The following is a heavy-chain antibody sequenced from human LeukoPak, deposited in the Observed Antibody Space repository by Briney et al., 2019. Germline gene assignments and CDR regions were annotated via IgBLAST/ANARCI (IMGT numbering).Heavy chain of an antibody. D-gene: IGHD4-17*01. CDR3: ARRHDYGDEAYYYYYGMDV. CDR1: GGSFSGYY. J-gene: IGHJ6*02. CDR2: INHSGST. Sequence: TSETLSLTCAVYGGSFSGYYWSWIRQPPGKGLEWIGEINHSGSTNYNPSLKSRVTISVDTSKNQFSLKLSSVTAADTAVYYCARRHDYGDEAYYYYYGMDVWGQGTTVTVSS. V-gene: IGHV4-34*01.